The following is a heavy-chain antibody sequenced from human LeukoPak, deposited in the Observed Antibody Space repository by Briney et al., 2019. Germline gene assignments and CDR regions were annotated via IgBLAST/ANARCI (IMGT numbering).Heavy chain of an antibody. CDR1: GGTFSSYA. V-gene: IGHV1-69*05. Sequence: EASVKLFCKASGGTFSSYAMSWVRQAPGQGLEWMGRIISIFGTANYAQTFQGRVTITTDESTSTAAMQLSSLRSEDTAVYYCARADIPGYSSGGYGAFDYWGQGTLVTVSS. J-gene: IGHJ4*02. CDR3: ARADIPGYSSGGYGAFDY. CDR2: IISIFGTA. D-gene: IGHD6-19*01.